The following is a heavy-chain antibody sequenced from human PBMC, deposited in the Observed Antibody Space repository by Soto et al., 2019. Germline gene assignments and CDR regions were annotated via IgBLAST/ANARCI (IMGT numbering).Heavy chain of an antibody. CDR2: IIGNSGYI. J-gene: IGHJ4*02. Sequence: GVLRLFCAASGFTFSSYYMNWVRQAPGKGLEWVSSIIGNSGYINYADSVKGRFTISRDNAKNSLYLQMNSLRAEDTAVYYCAREYHLNYYDSSGYSDYWGQGTLVTVSS. CDR1: GFTFSSYY. CDR3: AREYHLNYYDSSGYSDY. V-gene: IGHV3-21*01. D-gene: IGHD3-22*01.